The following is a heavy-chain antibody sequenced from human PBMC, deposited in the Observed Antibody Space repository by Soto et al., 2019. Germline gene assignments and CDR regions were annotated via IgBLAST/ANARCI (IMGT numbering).Heavy chain of an antibody. CDR1: GFTFSSYS. CDR2: ISSSSSYI. J-gene: IGHJ6*02. D-gene: IGHD2-15*01. V-gene: IGHV3-21*01. CDR3: ARGILYCSGGSCYGYYGMDV. Sequence: GGSLRLSCAASGFTFSSYSMNWVRQAPGKGLEWVSSISSSSSYIYYADSVKGRFTISRDNAKNSLYLQMNSLRAEDTAVYYCARGILYCSGGSCYGYYGMDVWGQGTTVTVSS.